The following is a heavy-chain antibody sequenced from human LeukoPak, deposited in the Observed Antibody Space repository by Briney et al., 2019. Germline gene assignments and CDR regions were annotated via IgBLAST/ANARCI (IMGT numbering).Heavy chain of an antibody. CDR1: GGSISRGDKF. D-gene: IGHD4-17*01. Sequence: SQTLSLTCTVSGGSISRGDKFWSWIRQAPGKGLEWIGSICYSGNTYYSPVLQSRVTRSAETSKNQFSLKLTSVTAADTAVYYCARLDYGALFAFDIWGQGTMVTVSS. J-gene: IGHJ3*02. CDR3: ARLDYGALFAFDI. V-gene: IGHV4-30-4*08. CDR2: ICYSGNT.